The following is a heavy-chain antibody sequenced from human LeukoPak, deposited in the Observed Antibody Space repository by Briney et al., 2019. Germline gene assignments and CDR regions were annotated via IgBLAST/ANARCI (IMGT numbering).Heavy chain of an antibody. CDR3: ARGNSGYVDY. D-gene: IGHD1-26*01. CDR2: TYYRSKRYK. CDR1: GDSVSSNSAA. J-gene: IGHJ4*02. Sequence: SQTLSLTCAISGDSVSSNSAAWNWIRQYPSRGLEWLGRTYYRSKRYKAYAVSVKSRITINPDTSKNQFSLQLSSVTPEDTAVYYCARGNSGYVDYWGQGTLVTVSS. V-gene: IGHV6-1*01.